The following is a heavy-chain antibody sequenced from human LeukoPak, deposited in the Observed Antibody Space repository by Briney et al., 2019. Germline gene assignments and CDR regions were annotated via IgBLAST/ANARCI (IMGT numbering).Heavy chain of an antibody. D-gene: IGHD6-13*01. CDR2: INLNSGGT. CDR1: VYTFTFYY. J-gene: IGHJ5*02. CDR3: ARALTAAAGGTNWFDT. V-gene: IGHV1-2*04. Sequence: ASVTVTLKASVYTFTFYYRHLVRQPRAQGLEWVGWINLNSGGTNYAQKFQGWVTMTSDTTITTAYMEPRRLRSDDTAVYYCARALTAAAGGTNWFDTWGQGTLVTVSS.